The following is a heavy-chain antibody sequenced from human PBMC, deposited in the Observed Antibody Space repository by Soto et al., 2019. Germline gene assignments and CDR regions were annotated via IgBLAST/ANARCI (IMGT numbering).Heavy chain of an antibody. CDR1: GYSFTSYW. V-gene: IGHV5-51*01. Sequence: LKISCKGSGYSFTSYWIGWVRQMPGKGLEWMGIIYPGDSDTRYSPSFQGQVTISADKSISTAYLQWSSLKASDTAMYYCARHRRPRYYYDSSGYHGNGLDVWGQGTTVTGSS. CDR3: ARHRRPRYYYDSSGYHGNGLDV. J-gene: IGHJ6*02. D-gene: IGHD3-22*01. CDR2: IYPGDSDT.